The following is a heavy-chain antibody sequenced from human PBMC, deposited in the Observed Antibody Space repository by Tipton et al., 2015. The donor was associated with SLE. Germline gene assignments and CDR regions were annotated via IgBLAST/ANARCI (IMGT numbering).Heavy chain of an antibody. D-gene: IGHD6-19*01. CDR1: GFTFDDYG. CDR3: ARESFDPSPSYSSGWYFDY. Sequence: GSLRLSCAASGFTFDDYGMSWVRQAPGKGLEWVSGINWNGGSTDYADSVKGRFTISRDNAKNSLYLQMNSLRAEDTAVYYCARESFDPSPSYSSGWYFDYWGQGTLVTVSS. CDR2: INWNGGST. J-gene: IGHJ4*02. V-gene: IGHV3-20*04.